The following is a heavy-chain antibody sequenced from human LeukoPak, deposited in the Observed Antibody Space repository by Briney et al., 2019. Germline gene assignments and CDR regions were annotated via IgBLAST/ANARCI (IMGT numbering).Heavy chain of an antibody. J-gene: IGHJ4*02. CDR3: ARDPALYCTGGSCREYYFDY. Sequence: PGRSLRLSCAVSGCTFSNYAMHWVRQAPGKGLEWVALISYDGRNKYYADSVKGRFTVSRDNAKSTLYLQMNSLRGEDTAVYYCARDPALYCTGGSCREYYFDYWGQGALATVSS. V-gene: IGHV3-30*04. D-gene: IGHD2-15*01. CDR1: GCTFSNYA. CDR2: ISYDGRNK.